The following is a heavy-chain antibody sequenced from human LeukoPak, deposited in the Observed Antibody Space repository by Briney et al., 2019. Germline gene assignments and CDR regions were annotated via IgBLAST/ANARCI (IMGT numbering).Heavy chain of an antibody. D-gene: IGHD3-22*01. CDR3: AKGPPVGYYYFDY. Sequence: GGSLRLSCAASGFTFSSYGMHWVRQAPGKGLEWVAFIRYDGSNKYYADSVKGRFTISRDNSKNTLYLQMNSLRAEDTAVYYCAKGPPVGYYYFDYWGQGTLVTVSS. J-gene: IGHJ4*02. CDR2: IRYDGSNK. V-gene: IGHV3-30*02. CDR1: GFTFSSYG.